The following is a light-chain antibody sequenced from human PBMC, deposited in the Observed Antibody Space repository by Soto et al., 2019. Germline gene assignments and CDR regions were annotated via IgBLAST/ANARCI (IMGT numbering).Light chain of an antibody. CDR2: GAS. Sequence: IQSTQSPSSLSASVGDRVTITCRASQGVRSYLAWFQQRPGKAPKLLIFGASTLQNGVPARFSGGGFGTEFTLTISGLQPDDFATYYCQQYKAYPYTFAQGTKVDIK. CDR3: QQYKAYPYT. CDR1: QGVRSY. J-gene: IGKJ2*01. V-gene: IGKV1-9*01.